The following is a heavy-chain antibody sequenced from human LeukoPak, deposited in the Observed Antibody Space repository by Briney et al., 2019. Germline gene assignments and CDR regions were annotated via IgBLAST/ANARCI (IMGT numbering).Heavy chain of an antibody. CDR1: GFIFSSHS. CDR3: ARRGSGWEFDY. V-gene: IGHV3-64*01. D-gene: IGHD6-19*01. J-gene: IGHJ4*02. CDR2: IRSNGGST. Sequence: GGSLRLSCAASGFIFSSHSMHWVRQVPGKGLEYVSGIRSNGGSTYYAQSVKGRFTISRDNSKNTVELQMGSLRAEDMAVYYCARRGSGWEFDYWGQGTLVTVSS.